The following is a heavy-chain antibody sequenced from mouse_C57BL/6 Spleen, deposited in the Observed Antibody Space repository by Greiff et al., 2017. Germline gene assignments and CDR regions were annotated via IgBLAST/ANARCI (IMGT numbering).Heavy chain of an antibody. J-gene: IGHJ4*01. Sequence: QVQLQQPGAELVKPGASVKMSCKASGYTFTSYWITWVKQRPGKGLEWIGDIFPGSGSTNYNEKFKSKATLTVDTSSSTAYMQLRSLPSEDSAVYYCTREVYYYYAMDYGGQGTSVTVSS. CDR2: IFPGSGST. D-gene: IGHD1-1*01. V-gene: IGHV1-55*01. CDR3: TREVYYYYAMDY. CDR1: GYTFTSYW.